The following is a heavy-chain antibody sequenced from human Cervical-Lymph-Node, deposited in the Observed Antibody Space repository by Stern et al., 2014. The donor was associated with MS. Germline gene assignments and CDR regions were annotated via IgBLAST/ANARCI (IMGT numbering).Heavy chain of an antibody. CDR3: ARHHGHSPTPFDS. J-gene: IGHJ4*02. CDR1: RDSFTHSW. CDR2: IFPADSDT. D-gene: IGHD5-24*01. Sequence: EVQLVQSGSEVKKPGESLKISCKASRDSFTHSWIGCVRQMPGKGLEWIGTIFPADSDTKSSPSFEGQVPSSVDRSPSPAYLQWSSLKASDTAIYYCARHHGHSPTPFDSWGQGTRVTVSS. V-gene: IGHV5-51*01.